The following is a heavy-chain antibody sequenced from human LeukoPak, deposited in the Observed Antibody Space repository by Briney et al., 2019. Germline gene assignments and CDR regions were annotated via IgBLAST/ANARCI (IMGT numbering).Heavy chain of an antibody. J-gene: IGHJ5*02. Sequence: GSLRLSCAASGFTFSSFGMHWVRQAPGKGLEWVADISYDGSNKYYADSVKGRFTISRDNSKNTLYLQMNSLRAEDTAIYYCAKDPSSYDFNRFDTWGQGTLVTVSS. CDR2: ISYDGSNK. V-gene: IGHV3-30*18. D-gene: IGHD5-12*01. CDR3: AKDPSSYDFNRFDT. CDR1: GFTFSSFG.